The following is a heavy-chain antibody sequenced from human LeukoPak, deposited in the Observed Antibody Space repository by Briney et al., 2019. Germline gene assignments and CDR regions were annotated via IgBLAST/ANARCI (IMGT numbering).Heavy chain of an antibody. V-gene: IGHV4-34*01. CDR1: GGSFSGYY. CDR2: INHSGST. J-gene: IGHJ5*02. Sequence: SETLSLTCAVYGGSFSGYYWSWIRQPPGKGLEWIGEINHSGSTNYNPSLKSRVTISVDTSKNQFSLKLSSVTAADTAVYYCARQSRLRGGFDPWGQGTLVTVSS. CDR3: ARQSRLRGGFDP. D-gene: IGHD3-16*01.